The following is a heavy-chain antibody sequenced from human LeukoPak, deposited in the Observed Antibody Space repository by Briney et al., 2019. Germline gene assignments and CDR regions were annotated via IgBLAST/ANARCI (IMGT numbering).Heavy chain of an antibody. CDR2: ISTSGSTI. D-gene: IGHD5-18*01. Sequence: GGSLRLSCAAPGFTFSSYEMNWVRQAPGKGLEWLSYISTSGSTIYYADSVKGRFTISRDNAKNSLCLQMSSLRAEDTAIYYCAREQGYSNAFDIWGQGTMVTVSS. CDR1: GFTFSSYE. V-gene: IGHV3-48*03. CDR3: AREQGYSNAFDI. J-gene: IGHJ3*02.